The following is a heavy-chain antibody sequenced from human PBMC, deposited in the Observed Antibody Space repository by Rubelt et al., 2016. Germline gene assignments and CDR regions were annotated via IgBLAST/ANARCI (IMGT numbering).Heavy chain of an antibody. CDR1: GGSISSSSYY. D-gene: IGHD5-18*01. V-gene: IGHV4-39*07. J-gene: IGHJ4*02. CDR3: ARNAYTYGPFDY. Sequence: QLQLQESGPGLVKPSETLSLTCTVSGGSISSSSYYWGWIRQPPEKGLEWIGSIFYSGSTNYNPSLKSRVTMSVDTSKDQFSRRLSSVTAADTAVYYCARNAYTYGPFDYWGLGTLVTVSS. CDR2: IFYSGST.